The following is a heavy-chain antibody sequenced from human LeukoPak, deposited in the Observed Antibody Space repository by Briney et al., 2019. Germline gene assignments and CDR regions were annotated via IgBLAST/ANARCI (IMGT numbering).Heavy chain of an antibody. CDR2: INRSGST. J-gene: IGHJ6*03. CDR1: GGSFSGYY. Sequence: SETLSLTCAVYGGSFSGYYWSWIRQPPGKGLEWIGEINRSGSTNSNPSLKSRVTISADTSKNQFSLKLSSVTAADTAVYYCARDLYGSGSYPPMDVWGKGTTVTISS. D-gene: IGHD3-10*01. CDR3: ARDLYGSGSYPPMDV. V-gene: IGHV4-34*01.